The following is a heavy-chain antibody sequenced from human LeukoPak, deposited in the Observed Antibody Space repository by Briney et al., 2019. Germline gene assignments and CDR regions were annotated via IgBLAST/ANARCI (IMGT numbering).Heavy chain of an antibody. V-gene: IGHV3-30*02. CDR3: AKPAPGDPPTYFDS. J-gene: IGHJ4*02. Sequence: GGSLRLSCAASGFTLSSYGMYWVRQAPGKGLEWVAYVGYNGRNTNFGDSVKGRFTISRDNSKNTLFLQMNSLRPEDTAVYYCAKPAPGDPPTYFDSWGQGTLVTVSS. D-gene: IGHD1-26*01. CDR2: VGYNGRNT. CDR1: GFTLSSYG.